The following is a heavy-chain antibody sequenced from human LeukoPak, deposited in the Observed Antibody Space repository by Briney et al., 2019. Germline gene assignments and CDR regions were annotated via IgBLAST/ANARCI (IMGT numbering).Heavy chain of an antibody. CDR3: ARAPSEIGGYYPEYFRH. CDR2: TKSNGST. CDR1: GFTFSTYW. J-gene: IGHJ1*01. Sequence: GGSLRLSCAASGFTFSTYWMHWVRRAPGKGLVWVSRTKSNGSTNYADSVKGRFTISRDNANNSLSLQMNSLRPEHTGVYYCARAPSEIGGYYPEYFRHWGQGTLVTVSS. V-gene: IGHV3-74*01. D-gene: IGHD3-22*01.